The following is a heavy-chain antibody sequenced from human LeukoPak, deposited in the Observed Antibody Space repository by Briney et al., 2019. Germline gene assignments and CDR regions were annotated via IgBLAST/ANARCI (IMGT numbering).Heavy chain of an antibody. CDR2: ITSGTT. CDR3: ARDKAHSYGYYFDP. V-gene: IGHV4-4*08. J-gene: IGHJ4*02. Sequence: SETLSLTCTVSGDAISTYYWNWIRQTPGKGLEWVGHITSGTTDYNPSLKSRAIISVDTSKNQISLRLTSVTAADTAVYYCARDKAHSYGYYFDPWGPGTQVLVSS. CDR1: GDAISTYY. D-gene: IGHD3-10*01.